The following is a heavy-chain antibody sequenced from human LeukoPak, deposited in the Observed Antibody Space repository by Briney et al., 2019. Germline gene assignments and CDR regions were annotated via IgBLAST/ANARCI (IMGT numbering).Heavy chain of an antibody. CDR1: GGSISSYY. D-gene: IGHD3-10*01. V-gene: IGHV4-59*01. Sequence: PSETLSLTCTVSGGSISSYYWSWIRQPPGKGLEWIGYIYYSGSTNYNPSLKSRVTISVDTSKNQFSLKLSSVTAADTAVYYCGGAPGRGGGFDYWGQGTLVTVSS. J-gene: IGHJ4*02. CDR3: GGAPGRGGGFDY. CDR2: IYYSGST.